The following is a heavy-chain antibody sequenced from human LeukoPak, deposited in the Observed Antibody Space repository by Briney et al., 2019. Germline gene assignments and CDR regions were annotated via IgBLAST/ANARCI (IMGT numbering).Heavy chain of an antibody. D-gene: IGHD2-2*01. Sequence: PSETLSLTCTVSGGSISSSSYYWGWIRQPPGKGLEWIGSIYYSGSTYYNPSLKSRVTISVDTSKNQFSLKLSSVTAADTAVYYCARHFSKYQLPYYFDYWGQGTLVTVSS. CDR3: ARHFSKYQLPYYFDY. V-gene: IGHV4-39*01. CDR1: GGSISSSSYY. CDR2: IYYSGST. J-gene: IGHJ4*02.